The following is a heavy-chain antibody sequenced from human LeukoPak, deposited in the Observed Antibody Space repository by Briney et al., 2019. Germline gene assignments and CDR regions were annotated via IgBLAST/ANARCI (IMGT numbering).Heavy chain of an antibody. D-gene: IGHD3-22*01. J-gene: IGHJ3*02. CDR3: ARVGSTDSPHAFDI. V-gene: IGHV3-74*01. Sequence: SGGSLRVSCAASGFSFSSYWMDWVRQAPGKGLVWVSGINSDGRMTRYAESVKGRSTISRDNAKNTLYLQMNTLRAEDTAVNYCARVGSTDSPHAFDIWGQGTTVTVSS. CDR1: GFSFSSYW. CDR2: INSDGRMT.